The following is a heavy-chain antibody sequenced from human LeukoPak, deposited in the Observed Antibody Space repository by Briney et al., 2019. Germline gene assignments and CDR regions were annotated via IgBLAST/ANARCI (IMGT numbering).Heavy chain of an antibody. Sequence: SETLSLTCTVSGGSISSYYWSWIRPPAGKGLEWIGRIYTSGSTNYNPSLKSRVTMSVDTSKNQFSLKLSSVTAADTAVYYCARKDSSGPYFDYWGQGTLVTVSS. CDR3: ARKDSSGPYFDY. J-gene: IGHJ4*02. D-gene: IGHD6-19*01. CDR1: GGSISSYY. CDR2: IYTSGST. V-gene: IGHV4-4*07.